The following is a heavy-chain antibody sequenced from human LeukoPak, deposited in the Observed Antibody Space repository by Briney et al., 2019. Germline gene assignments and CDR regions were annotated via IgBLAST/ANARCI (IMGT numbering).Heavy chain of an antibody. V-gene: IGHV3-21*01. J-gene: IGHJ4*02. CDR2: ISSSSSYI. CDR3: ATRLAVAGGVPN. CDR1: GFTFSSYS. Sequence: PGGSLRLSCAASGFTFSSYSMNWVRQAPGKGLEWVSSISSSSSYIYYADSVKGRFTISRDNAKNSLYLQMNSLRAEDTAVYYCATRLAVAGGVPNWGQGTLVTVSS. D-gene: IGHD6-19*01.